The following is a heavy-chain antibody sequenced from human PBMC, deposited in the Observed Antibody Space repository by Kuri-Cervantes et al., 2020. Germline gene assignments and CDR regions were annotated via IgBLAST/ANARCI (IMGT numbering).Heavy chain of an antibody. CDR3: AKRGLCSSTSCYAYYYYYGMDV. V-gene: IGHV3-30*18. CDR1: GFTFSSYG. J-gene: IGHJ6*02. Sequence: GESLKISCAASGFTFSSYGMHWVRQAPGKGLEWVAVISYDGSNKYYADSVKGRFTISRDNSKNTLYLQMNSLRAEDTAVYYCAKRGLCSSTSCYAYYYYYGMDVWGQGTTVTVSS. CDR2: ISYDGSNK. D-gene: IGHD2-2*01.